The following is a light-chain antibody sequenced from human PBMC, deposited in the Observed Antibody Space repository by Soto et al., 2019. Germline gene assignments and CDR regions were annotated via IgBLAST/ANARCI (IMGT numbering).Light chain of an antibody. J-gene: IGLJ3*02. Sequence: QSVLTQPASVAGSPVQSITISCTGTSSDIGNYDYVSWYQQYPGKVPKLLIYEVSNRPSGVSNRFSGSKSGNTASLTISGLQTEDEADYYCSSYAITRTWLFGGGTKLTVL. CDR3: SSYAITRTWL. V-gene: IGLV2-14*01. CDR1: SSDIGNYDY. CDR2: EVS.